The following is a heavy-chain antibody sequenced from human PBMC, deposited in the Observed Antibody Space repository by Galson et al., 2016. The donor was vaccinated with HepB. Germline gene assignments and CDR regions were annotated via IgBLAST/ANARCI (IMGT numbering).Heavy chain of an antibody. CDR2: FIPILGVP. V-gene: IGHV1-69*04. J-gene: IGHJ6*01. Sequence: SVKVSCKASGGTFSSYTINWVRQAPGQGLEWLGRFIPILGVPSYTQKFQSRVSVTTDTSTNTTYMELSSLTSDDTAVYFCAREEAGYHYALDVWGQGTAVSVSS. CDR3: AREEAGYHYALDV. D-gene: IGHD6-19*01. CDR1: GGTFSSYT.